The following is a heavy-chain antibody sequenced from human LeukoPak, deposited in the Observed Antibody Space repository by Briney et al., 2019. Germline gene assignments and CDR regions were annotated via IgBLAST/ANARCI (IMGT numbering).Heavy chain of an antibody. J-gene: IGHJ5*02. CDR2: ISYDGSNK. Sequence: GRSLRLSCAASGFTFSSYAMHLVRQAPGKGLEWVAVISYDGSNKYYADSVKGRFTISRDNSKNTLYLQMNSLRAEDTAVYYCARDQVLNGDHWFDPWGQGTLVTVSS. CDR3: ARDQVLNGDHWFDP. D-gene: IGHD4-17*01. CDR1: GFTFSSYA. V-gene: IGHV3-30*04.